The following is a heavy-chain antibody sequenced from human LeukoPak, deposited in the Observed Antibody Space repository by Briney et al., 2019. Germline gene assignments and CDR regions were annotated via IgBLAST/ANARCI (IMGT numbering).Heavy chain of an antibody. D-gene: IGHD6-13*01. CDR3: ATSTAAAGTD. V-gene: IGHV3-7*03. J-gene: IGHJ4*02. CDR1: GFNFNNYW. Sequence: PGGSLRLSCAASGFNFNNYWMSWLRQAPGKGLEWVANIKDDGSEEYYVDSVKGRFTIVRDNAQNSLYLQMNSLRAEDTAIYYCATSTAAAGTDWGQGTLVTVSS. CDR2: IKDDGSEE.